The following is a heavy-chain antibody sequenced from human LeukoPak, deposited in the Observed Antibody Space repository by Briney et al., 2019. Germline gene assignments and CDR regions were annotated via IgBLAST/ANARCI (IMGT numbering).Heavy chain of an antibody. CDR2: ISAYNGNT. CDR3: ARVAIGADIVVVPARFDY. J-gene: IGHJ4*02. CDR1: GYSFTSYG. V-gene: IGHV1-18*01. D-gene: IGHD2-2*01. Sequence: GESLKISGKDSGYSFTSYGISWVRQAPGQGLEWMGWISAYNGNTNYAQKLQGRVTMTTDTSTSTAYMELRSLRSDDTAVYYCARVAIGADIVVVPARFDYWGQGTLVTVSS.